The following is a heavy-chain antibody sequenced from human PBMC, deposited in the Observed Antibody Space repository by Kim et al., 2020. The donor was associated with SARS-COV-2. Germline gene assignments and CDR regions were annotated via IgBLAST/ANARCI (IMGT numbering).Heavy chain of an antibody. CDR2: IYYSGST. J-gene: IGHJ4*02. D-gene: IGHD6-13*01. CDR1: GGSISSYY. CDR3: ARVRASSRLFDY. V-gene: IGHV4-59*01. Sequence: SETLSLTCTVSGGSISSYYWSWIRQPPGKGLEWIGYIYYSGSTNYNPSLKSRVTISVDTSKNQFSLKLSSVTAADTAVYYCARVRASSRLFDYWGQGTL.